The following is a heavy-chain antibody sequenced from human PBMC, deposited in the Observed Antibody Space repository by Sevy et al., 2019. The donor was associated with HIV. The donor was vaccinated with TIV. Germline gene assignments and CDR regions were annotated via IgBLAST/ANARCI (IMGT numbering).Heavy chain of an antibody. D-gene: IGHD3-16*01. CDR1: GFTFSANW. CDR3: AHETFGRFES. CDR2: IKADGSAK. V-gene: IGHV3-7*01. Sequence: GGSLRLSCAASGFTFSANWMNWVRQAPGKGLEWVANIKADGSAKHDGVSVEGRFTISRDKAKNLLFLQMNSLRVEDTAVYYCAHETFGRFESWGQGTLVTVSS. J-gene: IGHJ4*02.